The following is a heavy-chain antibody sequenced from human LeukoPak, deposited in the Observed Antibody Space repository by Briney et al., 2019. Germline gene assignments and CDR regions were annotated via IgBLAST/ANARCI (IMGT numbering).Heavy chain of an antibody. V-gene: IGHV3-74*01. CDR3: ARVFCSISSRSAYNCFDS. J-gene: IGHJ5*01. D-gene: IGHD2-2*01. CDR1: GFTFSTYW. Sequence: GGSLRLSCAASGFTFSTYWMHWVRQTPGKGLVWVSRINSDGRSTTYADSVKGRFTISRDNAKNTLYLQMNSLRAEDTAVYYCARVFCSISSRSAYNCFDSWGQGTLVTVSS. CDR2: INSDGRST.